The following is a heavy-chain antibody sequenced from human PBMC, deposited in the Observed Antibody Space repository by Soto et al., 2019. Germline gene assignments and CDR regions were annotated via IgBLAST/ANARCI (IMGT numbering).Heavy chain of an antibody. CDR2: ISYDGSNK. D-gene: IGHD2-2*01. J-gene: IGHJ5*02. V-gene: IGHV3-30*18. Sequence: QVQLVESGGGVVQPGRSLRLSCAASGFTFSSYGMHWVRQAPGKGLEWVAVISYDGSNKYYADSVKGRFTISRDNSKNPLYLQMNSLRAEDTAVYYCAKPVSTSSTTWFDPWGQGTLVTVSS. CDR3: AKPVSTSSTTWFDP. CDR1: GFTFSSYG.